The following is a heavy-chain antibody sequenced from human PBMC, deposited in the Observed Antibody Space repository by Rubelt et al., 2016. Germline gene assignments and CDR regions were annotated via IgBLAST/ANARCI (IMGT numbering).Heavy chain of an antibody. D-gene: IGHD4-11*01. J-gene: IGHJ3*02. CDR1: GYTFTSYG. CDR3: ARGARRYSMDPRNAFDI. V-gene: IGHV1-18*01. CDR2: ISAYNGNT. Sequence: QVQLVQSGAEVKKPGASVKVSCKASGYTFTSYGISWVRQAPGQGLEWMGWISAYNGNTNYAQKLQGGVTMTTDTATSTAYLELRSLRSDDTAVYYCARGARRYSMDPRNAFDIWGQGTMVTVSS.